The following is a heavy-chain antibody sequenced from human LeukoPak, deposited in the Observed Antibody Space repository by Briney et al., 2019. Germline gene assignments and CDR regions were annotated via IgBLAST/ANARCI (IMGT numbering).Heavy chain of an antibody. CDR3: ARAPRGFQWFVQY. V-gene: IGHV3-23*01. D-gene: IGHD3-22*01. Sequence: PGGSLRLSCATSGFIFSDYAMTWVRQAPGKGLEWVSDISSSGDNTYYAESVKGRFIISKDSSKSILYLQMSSLRADDTAVYYCARAPRGFQWFVQYWGQGTLVTVSS. CDR2: ISSSGDNT. J-gene: IGHJ4*02. CDR1: GFIFSDYA.